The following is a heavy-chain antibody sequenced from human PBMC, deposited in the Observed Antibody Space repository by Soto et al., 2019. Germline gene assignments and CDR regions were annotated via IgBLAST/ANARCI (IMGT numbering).Heavy chain of an antibody. CDR1: GFTFSSYA. V-gene: IGHV3-23*01. CDR3: TTEPTRVDY. J-gene: IGHJ4*02. Sequence: PGGSLRLSCAASGFTFSSYAMSWVRQAPGKGLEWVSAISGSGGSTYYADSVKGRFTISRDNSKNTLYLQMNILKTEDTAVYYCTTEPTRVDYWGQGTLVTVSS. CDR2: ISGSGGST.